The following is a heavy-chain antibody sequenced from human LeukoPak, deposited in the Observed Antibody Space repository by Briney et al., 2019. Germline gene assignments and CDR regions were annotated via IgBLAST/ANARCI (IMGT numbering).Heavy chain of an antibody. CDR2: ISAYNGNT. J-gene: IGHJ5*02. D-gene: IGHD2-2*01. CDR1: GYTFTSYG. Sequence: ASVKVSCKASGYTFTSYGISWVRQAPGQGLEWMGWISAYNGNTNYAQKFQARLTMTRDTSTSTVYMELSGLSSEDTAVYYCAREIVVVPSARGFDPWGQGTLVTVSS. CDR3: AREIVVVPSARGFDP. V-gene: IGHV1-18*01.